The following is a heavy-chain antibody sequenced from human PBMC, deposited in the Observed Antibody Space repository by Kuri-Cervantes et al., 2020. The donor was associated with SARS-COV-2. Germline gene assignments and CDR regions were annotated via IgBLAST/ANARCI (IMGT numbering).Heavy chain of an antibody. CDR1: GFTFSDYY. J-gene: IGHJ3*02. V-gene: IGHV4-34*01. CDR2: INHGGST. D-gene: IGHD2-8*02. CDR3: ASQMGLVVDAFDI. Sequence: GSLRLSCAASGFTFSDYYMSWIRQAPGKGLEWIGEINHGGSTNYNPSLKSRVTISVDTSKNQFSLKLSSVTAADTAVYYCASQMGLVVDAFDIWGQGTMVTVSS.